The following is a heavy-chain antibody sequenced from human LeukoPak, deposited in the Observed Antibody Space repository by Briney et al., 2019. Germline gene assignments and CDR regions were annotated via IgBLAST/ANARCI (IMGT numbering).Heavy chain of an antibody. Sequence: ETLSLTCTVSGGSISRSTYYWGWIRQPPGKGLEWVSAISGSGGSTYYADSVKGRFTISRDNSKNTLYLQMNSLRAEDTAVYYCGREYASSGYCGSWGQGTLVTVSS. D-gene: IGHD3-22*01. CDR2: ISGSGGST. CDR3: GREYASSGYCGS. J-gene: IGHJ5*02. CDR1: GGSISRSTYY. V-gene: IGHV3-23*01.